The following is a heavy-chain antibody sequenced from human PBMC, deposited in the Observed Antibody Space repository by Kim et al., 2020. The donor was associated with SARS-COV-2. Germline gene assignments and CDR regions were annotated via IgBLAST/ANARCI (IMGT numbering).Heavy chain of an antibody. D-gene: IGHD1-26*01. Sequence: GGSVRLSCAASGFTFNTYGMHWVRQAPGKGLEWVAVISYDGSNKYYADSVKGRFTISRDNSNTLYLQMNSLRIEDTAVYYCAKSFSGSYFGYDYWGQGTLVTVSS. V-gene: IGHV3-30*18. CDR2: ISYDGSNK. J-gene: IGHJ4*02. CDR3: AKSFSGSYFGYDY. CDR1: GFTFNTYG.